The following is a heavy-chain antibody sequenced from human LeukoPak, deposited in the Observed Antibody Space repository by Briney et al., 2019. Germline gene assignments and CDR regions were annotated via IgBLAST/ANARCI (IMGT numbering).Heavy chain of an antibody. CDR2: IYYSGST. Sequence: KPSETLSLTCIVSGGSISSSRFYWGWIRQPPGKGLEWIGTIYYSGSTYYNPSLKSRVTISADTSENQFSLNLSSVTAADTGVYYCARHVSSDLRIVVVTSDWYFDRWGRDTLVTVSS. D-gene: IGHD2-21*02. J-gene: IGHJ2*01. V-gene: IGHV4-39*01. CDR3: ARHVSSDLRIVVVTSDWYFDR. CDR1: GGSISSSRFY.